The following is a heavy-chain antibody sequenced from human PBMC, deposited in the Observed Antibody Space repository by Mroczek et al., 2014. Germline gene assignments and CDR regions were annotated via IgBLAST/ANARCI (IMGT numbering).Heavy chain of an antibody. Sequence: QVQLQQWGPGLVKPSETLSLTCTVSGGSISSYYWSWIRQPPGKGLEWIGYIYYSGSTNYNPSLKSRVTISVDTSKNQFSLKLSSVTAADTAVYYCARDQGATTGHYFDYWGQGTLVTVSS. V-gene: IGHV4-59*01. CDR2: IYYSGST. D-gene: IGHD4-17*01. CDR3: ARDQGATTGHYFDY. CDR1: GGSISSYY. J-gene: IGHJ4*02.